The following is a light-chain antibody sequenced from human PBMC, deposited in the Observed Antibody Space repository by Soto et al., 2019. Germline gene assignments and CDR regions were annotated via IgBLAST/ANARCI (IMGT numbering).Light chain of an antibody. CDR2: DTS. CDR3: QQYKDWPPIT. J-gene: IGKJ4*01. Sequence: EIVMTQSPASLSVYPGERATLSCRASQSVDIYIAWYQQRPGQAPRLLIYDTSIRAPGIPATFSGSGSGTEFTLTISSLQSEDVAVYYCQQYKDWPPITFGGGTKVQIK. CDR1: QSVDIY. V-gene: IGKV3-15*01.